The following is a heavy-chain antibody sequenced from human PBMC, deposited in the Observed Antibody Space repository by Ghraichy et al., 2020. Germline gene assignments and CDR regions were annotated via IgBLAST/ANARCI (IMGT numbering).Heavy chain of an antibody. D-gene: IGHD1-26*01. CDR2: INHSGST. CDR1: GGSFSGYY. Sequence: SETLSLTCAVYGGSFSGYYWSWIRQPPGKGLEWIGEINHSGSTNYNPSLKSRVTISVDTSKNQFSLKLSSVTAADTAVYYCARGGGSYYLYFQHWGQGTLVTVSS. J-gene: IGHJ1*01. V-gene: IGHV4-34*01. CDR3: ARGGGSYYLYFQH.